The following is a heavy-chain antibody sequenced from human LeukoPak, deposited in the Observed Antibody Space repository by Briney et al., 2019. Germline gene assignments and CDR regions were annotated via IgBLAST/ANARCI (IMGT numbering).Heavy chain of an antibody. V-gene: IGHV3-7*04. D-gene: IGHD5-24*01. Sequence: PGGSLRLSCAVSGFTVSSNHMTWVRQAPGQGLEWVANIKQDGSKKSYLDSVKGRFTISRDNAKNTLYLQMNSLRAEDTAIYYCTRVGYIDEGIDYWGQGTLVTVSS. J-gene: IGHJ4*02. CDR2: IKQDGSKK. CDR3: TRVGYIDEGIDY. CDR1: GFTVSSNH.